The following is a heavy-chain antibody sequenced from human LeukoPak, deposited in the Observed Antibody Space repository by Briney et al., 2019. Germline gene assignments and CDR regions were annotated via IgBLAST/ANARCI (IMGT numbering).Heavy chain of an antibody. D-gene: IGHD6-19*01. CDR3: ARRQGLGYSSGWYQYSRVTATPKYFDY. CDR2: INYSGST. V-gene: IGHV4-34*01. Sequence: PSETLSLTCAVYGGSFSGYYWSWIRQPPGKGLEWIGEINYSGSTNYNPSLKSRVTISVDTSKNQFSLKLSSVTAADTAVYYCARRQGLGYSSGWYQYSRVTATPKYFDYWGQGTLVTVSS. CDR1: GGSFSGYY. J-gene: IGHJ4*02.